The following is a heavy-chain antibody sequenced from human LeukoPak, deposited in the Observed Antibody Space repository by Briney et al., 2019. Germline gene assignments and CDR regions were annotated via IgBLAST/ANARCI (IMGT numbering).Heavy chain of an antibody. CDR3: ARESIFGVVLSSHFDY. CDR2: INPNSGGT. CDR1: GYTFTGYY. J-gene: IGHJ4*02. Sequence: GASVKVSCKASGYTFTGYYMHWVRQAPGQGLEWMGWINPNSGGTNYAQKFQGRITMTRDTSISTAYMELSRLRSDDTAVYYCARESIFGVVLSSHFDYWGQGTLVTVSS. V-gene: IGHV1-2*02. D-gene: IGHD3-3*01.